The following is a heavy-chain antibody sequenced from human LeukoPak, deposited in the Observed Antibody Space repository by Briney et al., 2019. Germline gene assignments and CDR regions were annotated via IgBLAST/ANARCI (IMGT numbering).Heavy chain of an antibody. CDR3: ARDTYDSSGALRC. CDR1: GGSISSYY. V-gene: IGHV4-59*01. J-gene: IGHJ4*02. Sequence: SETLSLTCTVSGGSISSYYWSWIRQPPGKGLEWIGYIYYSGSTNYNPSLKSRVTISVDTSKNQFSLKLSSVTAADTAVYYCARDTYDSSGALRCWGQGTLVTVSS. D-gene: IGHD3-22*01. CDR2: IYYSGST.